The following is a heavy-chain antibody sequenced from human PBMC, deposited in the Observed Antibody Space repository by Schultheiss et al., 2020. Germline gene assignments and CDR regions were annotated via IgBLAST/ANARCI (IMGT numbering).Heavy chain of an antibody. V-gene: IGHV3-30*18. J-gene: IGHJ4*02. CDR1: GFTFSSYS. D-gene: IGHD3-22*01. Sequence: GGSLRLSCAASGFTFSSYSMNWVRQAPGKGLEWVAFILYDGSNEYYADSVKGRFTISRDNSRNTLYLQMNSLRTDDTAVYYCAKNPPLMDNESSGYYDNWGQGTLVTVSS. CDR2: ILYDGSNE. CDR3: AKNPPLMDNESSGYYDN.